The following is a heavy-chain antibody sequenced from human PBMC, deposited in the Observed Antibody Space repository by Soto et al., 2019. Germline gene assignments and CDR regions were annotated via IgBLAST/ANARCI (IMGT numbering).Heavy chain of an antibody. CDR3: ARVGDDFWSGYYYYGMDV. CDR2: INSDGSST. Sequence: PGGSLRLSCAAPGFPFRSYWMHWVRQAPGEGLVWVSRINSDGSSTSYADSVKGRFTISRDNAKNTLYLQMNSLRAEDTAVYYCARVGDDFWSGYYYYGMDVWGQGTTVTVSS. V-gene: IGHV3-74*01. D-gene: IGHD3-3*01. J-gene: IGHJ6*02. CDR1: GFPFRSYW.